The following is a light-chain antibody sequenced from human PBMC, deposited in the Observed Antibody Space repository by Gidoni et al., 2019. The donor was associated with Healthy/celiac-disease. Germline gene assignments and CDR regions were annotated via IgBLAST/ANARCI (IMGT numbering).Light chain of an antibody. J-gene: IGLJ3*02. Sequence: QSALTPPAPGSGSPGQSITLSCTGTSSDVGSYNLVSWYQQHPGKAPKLMIYEGSKRPSGVSNRFSGSKSGNTASLTISGLQAEDEADYYCCSYAGSSNWVFGGGTKLTVL. CDR2: EGS. CDR1: SSDVGSYNL. V-gene: IGLV2-23*01. CDR3: CSYAGSSNWV.